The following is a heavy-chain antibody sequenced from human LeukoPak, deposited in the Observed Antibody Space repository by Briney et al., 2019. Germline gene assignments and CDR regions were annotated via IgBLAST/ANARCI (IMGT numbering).Heavy chain of an antibody. D-gene: IGHD5-24*01. CDR3: TRSPRDGYHDAFDI. J-gene: IGHJ3*02. CDR1: GYTFTTYW. Sequence: GESLKISCKGSGYTFTTYWIARVRQMPGEGLEWMGIIYPGDSETRYSPSFQGQVTISADKSITSAYLQWGSLKASDTAMYYCTRSPRDGYHDAFDIWGQGTMVTVFS. CDR2: IYPGDSET. V-gene: IGHV5-51*01.